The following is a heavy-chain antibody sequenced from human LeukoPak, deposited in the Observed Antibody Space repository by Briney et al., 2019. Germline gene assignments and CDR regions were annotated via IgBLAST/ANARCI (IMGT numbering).Heavy chain of an antibody. V-gene: IGHV4-59*12. Sequence: SETLSLTCTVSSGSITNYYWSWIRQPPGKGLEWIGFIYYSGNTNYNPSLKSRVTMSVDTSKNQFSLKLSSVTAADTAVYYCARLSSGWYRYFDLWGRGTLVTVSS. J-gene: IGHJ2*01. D-gene: IGHD6-19*01. CDR1: SGSITNYY. CDR2: IYYSGNT. CDR3: ARLSSGWYRYFDL.